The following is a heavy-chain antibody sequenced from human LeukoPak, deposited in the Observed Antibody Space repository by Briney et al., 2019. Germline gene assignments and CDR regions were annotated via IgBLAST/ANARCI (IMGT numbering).Heavy chain of an antibody. J-gene: IGHJ3*02. Sequence: PSETLSITCIVSGGSISNYYWSWIRQPPGMGLEWIGYIYYSGSTYYSPSLKSRVTISVDMSKNQFSLKLTSVTAADTAVYYCARVPYFYDNSGLDIWGQGTMVTVSS. CDR2: IYYSGST. D-gene: IGHD3-22*01. CDR3: ARVPYFYDNSGLDI. V-gene: IGHV4-59*01. CDR1: GGSISNYY.